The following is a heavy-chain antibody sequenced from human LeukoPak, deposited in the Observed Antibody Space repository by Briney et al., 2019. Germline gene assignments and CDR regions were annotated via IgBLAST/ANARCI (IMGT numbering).Heavy chain of an antibody. CDR2: ISGSGGST. D-gene: IGHD3-9*01. V-gene: IGHV3-23*01. CDR1: GFSVSNYY. CDR3: AKLEYFDWLLPNWFDP. J-gene: IGHJ5*02. Sequence: GGSLRLSCAGSGFSVSNYYMSWVRQAPGKGLEWVSAISGSGGSTYYADSVKGRFTISRDNSKNTLYLQMNSLRAEDTAVYYCAKLEYFDWLLPNWFDPWGQGTLVTVSS.